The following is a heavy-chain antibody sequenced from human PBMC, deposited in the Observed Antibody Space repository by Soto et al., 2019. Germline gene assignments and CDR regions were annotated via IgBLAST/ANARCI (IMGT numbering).Heavy chain of an antibody. CDR2: ISSSSSTI. J-gene: IGHJ6*02. CDR3: ARSAGAVPAAYYYYGMDV. Sequence: EVQLVESGGGLVQPGGSLRLSCAASGFTFSSYSMNWVRQAPGKGLEWVSYISSSSSTIYYADSMKGRFTISRDNAKNSLYLQMNSLRDEDTAVYYCARSAGAVPAAYYYYGMDVWGQGTTVTVSS. V-gene: IGHV3-48*02. CDR1: GFTFSSYS. D-gene: IGHD2-2*01.